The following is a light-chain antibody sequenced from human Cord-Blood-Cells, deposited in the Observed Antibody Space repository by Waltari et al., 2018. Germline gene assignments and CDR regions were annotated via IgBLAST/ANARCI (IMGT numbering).Light chain of an antibody. V-gene: IGLV1-44*01. CDR1: SDHVGRNP. CDR2: NNH. J-gene: IGLJ3*02. Sequence: SVLPQPPSASGTPGRRVTIPCSGSSDHVGRNPATCYQQHPGTAPNPLTDNNHLRASGVPARFSGSKSGTSASLAISGLQSEEEADYYCAAWDDSLNGGVFGGGTKLTVL. CDR3: AAWDDSLNGGV.